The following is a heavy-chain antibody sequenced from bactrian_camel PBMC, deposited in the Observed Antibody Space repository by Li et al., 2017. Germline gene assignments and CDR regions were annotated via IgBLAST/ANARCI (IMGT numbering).Heavy chain of an antibody. CDR1: GGADSNNC. CDR3: GVERDGHCYTPGGHLRLLPPYSN. J-gene: IGHJ4*01. V-gene: IGHV3S53*01. D-gene: IGHD2*01. Sequence: HVQLVESGGGSVQAGGSLRLSCEVSGGADSNNCIGWFRQAPGKEREGVAFIHSGGSTDYADSVKGRFTISQDNGKSTIYLQMDSLKPEDTATYYCGVERDGHCYTPGGHLRLLPPYSNWGQGTQVNVS. CDR2: IHSGGST.